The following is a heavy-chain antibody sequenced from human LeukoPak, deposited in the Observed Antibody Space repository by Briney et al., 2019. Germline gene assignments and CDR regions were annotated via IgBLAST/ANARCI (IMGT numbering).Heavy chain of an antibody. J-gene: IGHJ6*03. D-gene: IGHD5-18*01. CDR1: GGSFSSYA. CDR2: IIPIFGTA. CDR3: AKQGAARQDYYMDV. V-gene: IGHV1-69*06. Sequence: SVKVSCKASGGSFSSYAISWVRQAPGQGLEWMGRIIPIFGTANYAQGFQDRVTITADIVSSTAYMELTSLTSGDTAVYFCAKQGAARQDYYMDVWGNGTTVTVSS.